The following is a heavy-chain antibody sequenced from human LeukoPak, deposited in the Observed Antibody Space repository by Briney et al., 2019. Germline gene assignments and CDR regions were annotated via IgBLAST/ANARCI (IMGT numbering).Heavy chain of an antibody. J-gene: IGHJ4*02. CDR3: ARANGGNPADSLAPDY. V-gene: IGHV4-39*07. CDR2: IYYSGST. Sequence: SETLSLTCTVSGGSISSSSYYWGWIRQPPGKGLEWIGSIYYSGSTYYNPSLKSRVTISVDTSKNQFSLKLSSVTAADTAVYYCARANGGNPADSLAPDYWGQGTLVTVSS. D-gene: IGHD4-23*01. CDR1: GGSISSSSYY.